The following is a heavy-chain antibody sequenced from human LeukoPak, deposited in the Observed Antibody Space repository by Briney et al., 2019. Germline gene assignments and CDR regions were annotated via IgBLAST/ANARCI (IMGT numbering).Heavy chain of an antibody. CDR3: ARHYYDSSGYYYFDY. CDR2: IYHSGST. Sequence: PSETLSLTCAVSGGSISSGGYSWSWIRQPPGKGLEWIGYIYHSGSTYYNPSLKSRVTMSVDTSKNQFSLKLSSVTAADTAVYYCARHYYDSSGYYYFDYWGQGTLVTVSS. CDR1: GGSISSGGYS. V-gene: IGHV4-30-2*01. D-gene: IGHD3-22*01. J-gene: IGHJ4*02.